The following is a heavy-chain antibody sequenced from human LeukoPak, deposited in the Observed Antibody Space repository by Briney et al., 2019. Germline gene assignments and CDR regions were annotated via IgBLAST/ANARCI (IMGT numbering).Heavy chain of an antibody. Sequence: SVKVSCKASGGTFSSYTISWVRQAPGQGLEWMGGIIPVFGTANYAQKFQGRVTITADESTTTAYMEQSSLRSEDTAVYYCARLSCSGGTCYSSRGNFDYWGQGTLVTVSS. V-gene: IGHV1-69*13. CDR2: IIPVFGTA. D-gene: IGHD2-15*01. CDR3: ARLSCSGGTCYSSRGNFDY. CDR1: GGTFSSYT. J-gene: IGHJ4*02.